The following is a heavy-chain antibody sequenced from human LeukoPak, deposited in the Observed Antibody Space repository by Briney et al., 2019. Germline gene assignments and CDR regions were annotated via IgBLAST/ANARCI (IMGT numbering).Heavy chain of an antibody. CDR2: INHSGST. CDR1: GGSISSGGYY. V-gene: IGHV4-39*07. J-gene: IGHJ5*02. Sequence: SETLSLTCTVSGGSISSGGYYWSWIRQHPGKGLEWIGEINHSGSTNYNPSLKSQVTISVDTYKNQFSLKLSSVTAADTAVYYCARGASSSGYYRRDTETSWFDPWGQGTLVTVSS. CDR3: ARGASSSGYYRRDTETSWFDP. D-gene: IGHD3-22*01.